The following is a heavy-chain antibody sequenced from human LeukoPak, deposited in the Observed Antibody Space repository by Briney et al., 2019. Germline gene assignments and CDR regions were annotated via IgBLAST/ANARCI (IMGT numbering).Heavy chain of an antibody. V-gene: IGHV3-30*18. D-gene: IGHD1-26*01. CDR3: AKDLADSGSFHADY. CDR1: GFTFGSYG. J-gene: IGHJ4*02. CDR2: ISYDGSNK. Sequence: GGSLRLSCAAYGFTFGSYGMHWVRQAPGKGLEWVAVISYDGSNKYYADSVKGRFTISRDNSKNTLYLQMNSLRAEDTAVYYCAKDLADSGSFHADYWGQGTLVTVSS.